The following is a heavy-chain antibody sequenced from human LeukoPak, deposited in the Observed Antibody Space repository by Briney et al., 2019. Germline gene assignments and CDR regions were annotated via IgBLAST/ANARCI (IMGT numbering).Heavy chain of an antibody. CDR1: GYTFTSYD. CDR2: MNPNSGNT. J-gene: IGHJ5*02. Sequence: GASVKVSCKASGYTFTSYDINWVRQATGQGLEWMGWMNPNSGNTGYAQKFQGRVTITRNTSISTAYMELSSLRSEDTAVYYCARESQAGDWFDPWGQGTRVTVSS. V-gene: IGHV1-8*03. CDR3: ARESQAGDWFDP. D-gene: IGHD3-10*01.